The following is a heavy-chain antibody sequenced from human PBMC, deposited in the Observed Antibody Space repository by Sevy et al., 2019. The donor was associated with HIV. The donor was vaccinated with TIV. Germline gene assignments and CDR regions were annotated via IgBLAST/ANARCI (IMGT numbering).Heavy chain of an antibody. CDR2: INPNSGGT. CDR1: GYTFTGYY. Sequence: ASVKVSCKASGYTFTGYYMHWVRQAPGQGLEWMGRINPNSGGTNYAQKFQGRVTMTRDTSISTAYMGLSRLGSDDTAVYYCASRLGYCSGGSCSPGGYYYGMDVWGQGTTVTVSS. D-gene: IGHD2-15*01. CDR3: ASRLGYCSGGSCSPGGYYYGMDV. J-gene: IGHJ6*02. V-gene: IGHV1-2*06.